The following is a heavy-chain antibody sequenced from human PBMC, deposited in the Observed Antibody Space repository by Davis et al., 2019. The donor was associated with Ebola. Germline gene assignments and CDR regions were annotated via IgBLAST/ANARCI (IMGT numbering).Heavy chain of an antibody. J-gene: IGHJ4*02. V-gene: IGHV1-69*13. CDR3: ARFGGDYALYYVDY. CDR1: GGTFSSYA. CDR2: IIPIFGTA. Sequence: SVPVSCQASGGTFSSYAISWVRQAPGQGLEWMGGIIPIFGTANYAQKFQGRVTITADESTSTAYIELSSLRSEDTAVYYCARFGGDYALYYVDYWGQGTLVTVSS. D-gene: IGHD4-17*01.